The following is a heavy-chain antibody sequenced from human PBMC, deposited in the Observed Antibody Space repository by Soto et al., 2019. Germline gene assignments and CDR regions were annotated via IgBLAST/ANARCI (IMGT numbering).Heavy chain of an antibody. V-gene: IGHV3-72*01. CDR1: GFTFRDAL. Sequence: PGGSLRLSCAASGFTFRDALMTWVRQVPGKGLEWVGRIRTRGESDTIVYAAPVKGRFTISRDDSRNSVFLEMNSLKTEDTAVYYCATLERIVGGTWDYWGQGTLVTVSS. CDR2: IRTRGESDTI. J-gene: IGHJ4*02. CDR3: ATLERIVGGTWDY. D-gene: IGHD1-26*01.